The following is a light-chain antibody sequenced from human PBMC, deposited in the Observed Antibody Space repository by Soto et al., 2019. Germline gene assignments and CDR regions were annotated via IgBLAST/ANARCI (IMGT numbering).Light chain of an antibody. CDR2: FGS. J-gene: IGKJ5*01. Sequence: VITQSPLTLPVTPGEPASISCRYSQILLYNNTYNYLDWYVQKPGQSPQLLIYFGSNRAPGVPDRFSGSGSGTDFTLKINRVEAEDVGTYYCMQALQSLTFGQGTRLEIK. CDR3: MQALQSLT. CDR1: QILLYNNTYNY. V-gene: IGKV2-28*01.